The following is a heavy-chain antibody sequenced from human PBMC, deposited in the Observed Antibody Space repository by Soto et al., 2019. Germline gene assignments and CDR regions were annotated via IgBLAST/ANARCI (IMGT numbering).Heavy chain of an antibody. CDR1: GFTFSSYS. V-gene: IGHV3-21*01. CDR2: ISSSSSYI. CDR3: ARDPLDTAKVTGYYYYCGMDI. D-gene: IGHD5-18*01. Sequence: EVQLVESGGGLVKPGGSLRLSCAASGFTFSSYSMNWVRQAPGKGLEWVSSISSSSSYIYYADSVKGRFTISRDNAKNSLYLQMNSLRAEDTAVYYGARDPLDTAKVTGYYYYCGMDIWGQGTTVTVSS. J-gene: IGHJ6*02.